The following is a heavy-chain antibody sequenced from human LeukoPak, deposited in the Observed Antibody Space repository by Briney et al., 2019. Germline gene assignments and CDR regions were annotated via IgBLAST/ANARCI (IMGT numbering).Heavy chain of an antibody. J-gene: IGHJ3*02. D-gene: IGHD6-13*01. Sequence: PGGSLRLPCAASGFTVSSNYMSWVRQAPGKGLEWVSVIYSGGSTYYADSVKGRFTISRDNSKNTLYLQMNSLRAEDTAVYYCAFLGYSSSWAIWGQGTMVTVSS. CDR2: IYSGGST. CDR3: AFLGYSSSWAI. CDR1: GFTVSSNY. V-gene: IGHV3-53*01.